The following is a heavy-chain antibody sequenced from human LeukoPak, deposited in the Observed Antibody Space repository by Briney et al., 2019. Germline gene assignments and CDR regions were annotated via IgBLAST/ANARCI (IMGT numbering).Heavy chain of an antibody. CDR2: IYSDNT. D-gene: IGHD2-15*01. Sequence: GGSLRLPCTVSGFTVSSNSMSWVRQAPGKGLEWVSFIYSDNTHYSDSVKGRFTISRDNSKNTLYLQMNSLRAEDTAVYYCAKGSLGYCSGGSCYAFYYFDYWGQGTLVTVSS. CDR3: AKGSLGYCSGGSCYAFYYFDY. J-gene: IGHJ4*02. CDR1: GFTVSSNS. V-gene: IGHV3-53*01.